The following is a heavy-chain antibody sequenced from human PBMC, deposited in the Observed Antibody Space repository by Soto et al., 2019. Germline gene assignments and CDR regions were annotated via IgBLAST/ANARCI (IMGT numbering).Heavy chain of an antibody. V-gene: IGHV3-23*01. CDR3: AKGSYCGGDCYSPMYYYSGMDV. D-gene: IGHD2-21*02. CDR2: ISGSGGST. J-gene: IGHJ6*02. CDR1: GFTFSSYA. Sequence: GGSLRLSCAASGFTFSSYAMSWVRQAPGKGLEWVSAISGSGGSTYYADSVKGRFTISRDNSKNTLYLQMNSLRAEDTAVYYCAKGSYCGGDCYSPMYYYSGMDVWGQGTKVTVYS.